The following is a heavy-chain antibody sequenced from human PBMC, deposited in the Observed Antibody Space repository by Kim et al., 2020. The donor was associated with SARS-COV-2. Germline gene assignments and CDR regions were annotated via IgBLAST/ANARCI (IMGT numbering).Heavy chain of an antibody. CDR2: IYYSGST. CDR1: GGSISSYY. J-gene: IGHJ4*02. V-gene: IGHV4-59*13. D-gene: IGHD3-10*01. CDR3: ARVRYYYGSGSPYYFDY. Sequence: SETLSLTCTVSGGSISSYYWSWIRQPPGKGLEWIGYIYYSGSTNYNPSLKSRVTISVDTSKNQFSLKLSSVTAADTAVYYCARVRYYYGSGSPYYFDYWGQGTLVTVSS.